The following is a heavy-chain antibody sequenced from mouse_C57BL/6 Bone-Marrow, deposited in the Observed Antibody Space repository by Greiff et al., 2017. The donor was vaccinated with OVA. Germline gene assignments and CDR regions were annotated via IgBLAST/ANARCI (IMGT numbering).Heavy chain of an antibody. J-gene: IGHJ2*01. D-gene: IGHD2-4*01. Sequence: EVQLQQSGPELVKPGASVKISCKASGYSFTGYYMNWVKQSPEKSLEWIGEINPSTGGTTYNQKFKAKATLTVDKSSSTAYMQLKSLTSEDSAVYYCACYDYDGDYFDYWGQGTTLTVSS. CDR3: ACYDYDGDYFDY. CDR1: GYSFTGYY. V-gene: IGHV1-42*01. CDR2: INPSTGGT.